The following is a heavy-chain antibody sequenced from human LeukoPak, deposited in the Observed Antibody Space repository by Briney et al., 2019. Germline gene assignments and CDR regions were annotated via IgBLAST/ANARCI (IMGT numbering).Heavy chain of an antibody. V-gene: IGHV4-59*01. Sequence: PSETLSLTCAVYGGSFSGYYWSWIRQPPGKGLEWIGYIYYSGSTNYNPSLKSRVTISVDTSKNQFSLKLNSVTAADTAVYYCANHILGYCSGGSCANFDHWGQGTLVTVSS. J-gene: IGHJ4*02. CDR3: ANHILGYCSGGSCANFDH. CDR1: GGSFSGYY. D-gene: IGHD2-15*01. CDR2: IYYSGST.